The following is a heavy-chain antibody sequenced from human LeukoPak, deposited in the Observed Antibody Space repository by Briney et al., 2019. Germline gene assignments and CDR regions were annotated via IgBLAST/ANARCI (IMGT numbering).Heavy chain of an antibody. CDR3: ARGLVGATVY. V-gene: IGHV1-2*02. Sequence: ASVKVSCKASGYTFTSYGINWVRQAPGQGLEWMGWINPNSGGTNYAQKFQGRVTMTRDTSISTAYMELSRLRSDDTAVYYCARGLVGATVYWGQGTLVTVSS. D-gene: IGHD1-26*01. CDR2: INPNSGGT. CDR1: GYTFTSYG. J-gene: IGHJ4*02.